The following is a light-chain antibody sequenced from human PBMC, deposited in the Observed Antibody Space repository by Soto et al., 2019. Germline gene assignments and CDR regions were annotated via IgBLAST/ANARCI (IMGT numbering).Light chain of an antibody. CDR1: SPNIGGNT. Sequence: QSALTQPPSAPGTPRQSVTHLCSTHSPNIGGNTVNWYQQVPGTAPTLLIYSHDQRPSGVPARFSGSKSGTSASLAISGLQSEDQAAYYCAAWDASQNGCVFGTGTEVPVL. CDR3: AAWDASQNGCV. V-gene: IGLV1-44*01. CDR2: SHD. J-gene: IGLJ1*01.